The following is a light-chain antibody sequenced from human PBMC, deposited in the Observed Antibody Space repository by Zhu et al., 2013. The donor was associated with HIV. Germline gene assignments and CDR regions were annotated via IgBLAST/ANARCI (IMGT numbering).Light chain of an antibody. J-gene: IGKJ5*01. Sequence: DIVLTQSPGTLSLSPGERATLSCRASQSVSSDYIIWYQQKPGRAPRLLIFGASTRATGIPARFSGSGSGTEFTLTISSLQSEDCAVYYCQQYNNWPPITFGQGTRLEI. CDR1: QSVSSD. CDR3: QQYNNWPPIT. CDR2: GAS. V-gene: IGKV3-15*01.